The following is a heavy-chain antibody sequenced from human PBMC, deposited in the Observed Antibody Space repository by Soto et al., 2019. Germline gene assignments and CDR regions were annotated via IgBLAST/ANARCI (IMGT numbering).Heavy chain of an antibody. V-gene: IGHV1-58*01. CDR1: GFTFSSSA. Sequence: GASVKVSCKTSGFTFSSSAVHWVRQARGHRLQWIGWIDVGSANANYAQMLQERVTISRDMSTSTAYMELSSLRPEDTAVYYCARDWNCSSTTCHNCFDPWGQGTLVTVSS. J-gene: IGHJ5*02. CDR3: ARDWNCSSTTCHNCFDP. D-gene: IGHD2-2*01. CDR2: IDVGSANA.